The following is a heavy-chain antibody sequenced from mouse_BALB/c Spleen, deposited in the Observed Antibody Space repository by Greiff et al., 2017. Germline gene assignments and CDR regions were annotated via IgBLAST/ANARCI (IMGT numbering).Heavy chain of an antibody. Sequence: LQESGAELARPGASVKMSCKASGYTFTSYTMHWVKQRPGQGLEWIGYINPSSGYTNYNQKFKDKATLTADKSSSTAYMQLSSLTSEDSAVYYCARSDYGYDGYYYAMDYWGQGTSVTVSS. V-gene: IGHV1-4*01. CDR3: ARSDYGYDGYYYAMDY. CDR1: GYTFTSYT. J-gene: IGHJ4*01. CDR2: INPSSGYT. D-gene: IGHD2-2*01.